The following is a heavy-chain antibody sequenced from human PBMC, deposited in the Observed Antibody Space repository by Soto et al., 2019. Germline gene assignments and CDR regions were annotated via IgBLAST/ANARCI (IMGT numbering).Heavy chain of an antibody. D-gene: IGHD1-20*01. J-gene: IGHJ4*02. CDR3: AKAKNDYNWDNRPPFDY. Sequence: GSLRLSGEASGFTRRNHAMTWIRQAPGKGLEWVSLISANDVGTYYAESVKTRFTISTDQSRNTVYLQMDSLRADDTAIYYCAKAKNDYNWDNRPPFDYWGQGTLVTVSS. CDR2: ISANDVGT. V-gene: IGHV3-23*01. CDR1: GFTRRNHA.